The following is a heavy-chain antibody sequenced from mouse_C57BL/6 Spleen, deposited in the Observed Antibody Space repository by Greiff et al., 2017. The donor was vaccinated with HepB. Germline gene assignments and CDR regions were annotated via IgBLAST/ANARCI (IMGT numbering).Heavy chain of an antibody. Sequence: VQLQQSGPELVKPGASVKISCKASGYAFSSSWMNWVKQRPGKGLEWIGRIYPGDGDTNYNGKFKGKATLTADKSSSTAYMQLSSLTSEDSAVYFCARSDGYYFPFAYWGQGTLVTVSA. J-gene: IGHJ3*01. V-gene: IGHV1-82*01. CDR2: IYPGDGDT. D-gene: IGHD2-3*01. CDR1: GYAFSSSW. CDR3: ARSDGYYFPFAY.